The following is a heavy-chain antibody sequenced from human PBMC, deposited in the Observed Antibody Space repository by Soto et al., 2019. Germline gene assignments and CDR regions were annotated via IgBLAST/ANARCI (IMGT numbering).Heavy chain of an antibody. CDR3: ATLWFGEGNY. D-gene: IGHD3-10*01. V-gene: IGHV4-39*01. CDR1: GGSISSSSYY. J-gene: IGHJ4*02. Sequence: QLQLQESGPGLVKPSETLSLTCTVSGGSISSSSYYWGWIRQPPGKGLEWIGSIYYSGSTYYNPSLNXXVXIXVDTSKNQFSPKLSSVTAADTAVYYCATLWFGEGNYWGQGTLVTVSS. CDR2: IYYSGST.